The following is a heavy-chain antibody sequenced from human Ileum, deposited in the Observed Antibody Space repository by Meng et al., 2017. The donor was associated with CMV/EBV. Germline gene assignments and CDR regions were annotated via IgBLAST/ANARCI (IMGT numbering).Heavy chain of an antibody. J-gene: IGHJ4*02. CDR3: ARDGFFTIFGVVIRAVDY. CDR2: IYHSGRT. V-gene: IGHV4-4*02. D-gene: IGHD3-3*01. CDR1: IRLINW. Sequence: IRLINWWSWVRHPPGKGLEWIGEIYHSGRTNYNPSLKSRVTISVDKSKNQFSLKLSSVTAADTAVYYCARDGFFTIFGVVIRAVDYWGQGTLVTVSS.